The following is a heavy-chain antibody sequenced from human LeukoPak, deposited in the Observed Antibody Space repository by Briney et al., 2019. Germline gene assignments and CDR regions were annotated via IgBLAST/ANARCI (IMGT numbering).Heavy chain of an antibody. CDR2: IKQDGSEK. CDR1: GFTFSSYW. V-gene: IGHV3-7*01. Sequence: GGSLRLSCAASGFTFSSYWMSWVRQAPGKGLEWVANIKQDGSEKHYVDSVKGRFTISRDNAKNSLYLQMNSLRAEDTAVYYCARPMTTVVREFDYWGQGTLVTVSS. CDR3: ARPMTTVVREFDY. D-gene: IGHD4-23*01. J-gene: IGHJ4*02.